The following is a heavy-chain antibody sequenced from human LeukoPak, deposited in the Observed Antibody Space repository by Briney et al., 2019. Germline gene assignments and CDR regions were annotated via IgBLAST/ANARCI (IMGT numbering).Heavy chain of an antibody. Sequence: SVKVSCKASGGTFSSYGISWVRLAPGQGLEWMGGIIPIFGTANYAQKFQGRVTITADKSTSTAYMELSSLRSEDTAVYYCARAEYNGYDWVYFDYWGQGTLVTVSS. V-gene: IGHV1-69*06. CDR2: IIPIFGTA. CDR1: GGTFSSYG. CDR3: ARAEYNGYDWVYFDY. J-gene: IGHJ4*02. D-gene: IGHD5-12*01.